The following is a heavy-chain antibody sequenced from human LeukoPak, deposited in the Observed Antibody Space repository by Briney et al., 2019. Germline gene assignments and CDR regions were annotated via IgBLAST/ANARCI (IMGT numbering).Heavy chain of an antibody. CDR1: GFTFTEAW. Sequence: GGSLRLSCGAFGFTFTEAWMSWVRQAPGKGLEWVGRIKTKSDGGTTDYAAPVKGRFTISRDDSKNTLYLQMNSLKTEDTAMYYCTTGSSLGQGTLVTVSS. CDR3: TTGSS. J-gene: IGHJ5*02. CDR2: IKTKSDGGTT. V-gene: IGHV3-15*01.